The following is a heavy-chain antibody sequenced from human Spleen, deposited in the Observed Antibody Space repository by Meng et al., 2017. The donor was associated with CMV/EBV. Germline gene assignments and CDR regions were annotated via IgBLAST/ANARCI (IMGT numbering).Heavy chain of an antibody. J-gene: IGHJ5*02. CDR1: GFRFDDHG. D-gene: IGHD6-19*01. Sequence: GESLKISCTASGFRFDDHGMTWVRQAPGKGLEWVAAVSNDGTNNYYTDSVKGRFAISRDDSRNTLYLQMNTLTTEDTAVYYCARGAYSSGWYNDAWGQGTLVTVSS. V-gene: IGHV3-30*03. CDR3: ARGAYSSGWYNDA. CDR2: VSNDGTNN.